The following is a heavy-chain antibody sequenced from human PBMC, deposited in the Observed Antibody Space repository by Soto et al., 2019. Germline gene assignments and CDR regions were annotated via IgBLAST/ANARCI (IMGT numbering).Heavy chain of an antibody. J-gene: IGHJ5*02. D-gene: IGHD6-13*01. CDR3: AGMASAGTLNWFDP. CDR2: MNPGSGKT. V-gene: IGHV1-8*02. CDR1: GYTFINFD. Sequence: GASVKVSCKASGYTFINFDISWVRQAAGQGLEWLGWMNPGSGKTGYASKFQGRVAMTRDASTGTSHLELSSLTSDDTAVYYCAGMASAGTLNWFDPWGQGTLVTVSS.